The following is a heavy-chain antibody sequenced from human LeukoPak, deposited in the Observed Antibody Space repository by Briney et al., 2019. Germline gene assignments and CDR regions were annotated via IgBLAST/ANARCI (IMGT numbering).Heavy chain of an antibody. CDR1: GITFSIFG. CDR2: ITGSGGST. D-gene: IGHD1-26*01. V-gene: IGHV3-23*01. J-gene: IGHJ4*02. Sequence: PGGSLRLSCAASGITFSIFGMSWVRQAPGKGLEWVSAITGSGGSTYYADSVKGRFTISRDNSKNTLYLQMSSLRAEDTAVYYCATERVGAILYFDYWGQGTLVTVSS. CDR3: ATERVGAILYFDY.